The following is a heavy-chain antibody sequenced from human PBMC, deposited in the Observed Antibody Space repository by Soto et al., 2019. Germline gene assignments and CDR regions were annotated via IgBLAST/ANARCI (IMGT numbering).Heavy chain of an antibody. Sequence: EVQLLESGGGLVQPGGSLRLSCAASGFTFSSYAMSWVRQAPGKGLEWVSAISGSGGSTYYADSVKGRFTISRDNSKNTLYLQMNSRRAEDTDVYYCAKIGRSSSSRSSSYYYGMDVWGQGTTVTVSS. D-gene: IGHD6-6*01. CDR2: ISGSGGST. V-gene: IGHV3-23*01. CDR3: AKIGRSSSSRSSSYYYGMDV. CDR1: GFTFSSYA. J-gene: IGHJ6*02.